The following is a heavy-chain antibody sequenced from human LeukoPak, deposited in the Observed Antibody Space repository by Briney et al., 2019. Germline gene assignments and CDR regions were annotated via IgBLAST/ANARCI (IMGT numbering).Heavy chain of an antibody. Sequence: GGSLRLSCAASGFTFSSYAMHWVRQAPGKGLEWVAVISYDGSNKYYADSVKGRFTISRDNSKNTLYLQMNSLRAEDTAVYYCARLEELVDAFDIWGQGTMVTVSS. J-gene: IGHJ3*02. CDR2: ISYDGSNK. CDR1: GFTFSSYA. D-gene: IGHD1-1*01. CDR3: ARLEELVDAFDI. V-gene: IGHV3-30-3*01.